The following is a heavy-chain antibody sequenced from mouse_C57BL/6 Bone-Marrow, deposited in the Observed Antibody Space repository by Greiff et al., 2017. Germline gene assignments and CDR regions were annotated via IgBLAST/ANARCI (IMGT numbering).Heavy chain of an antibody. J-gene: IGHJ1*03. V-gene: IGHV3-6*01. CDR1: GYSITSGFY. CDR2: ISYDGSN. CDR3: ARNSWYFDV. Sequence: VQLQQSGPGLVKPSQSLSLTCSVTGYSITSGFYWIWIRQFPGNKLEWMGYISYDGSNNYNPSLKNRISITRDTSKNQFFLKLNSVTTEDTATYYCARNSWYFDVWGTGTTVTVSS.